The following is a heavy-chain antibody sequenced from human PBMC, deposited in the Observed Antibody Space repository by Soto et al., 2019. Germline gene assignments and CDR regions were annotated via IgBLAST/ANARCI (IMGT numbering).Heavy chain of an antibody. CDR3: ARDPIHGSGLFDA. J-gene: IGHJ5*02. CDR1: GLTFSTYG. V-gene: IGHV3-33*01. CDR2: IWYDGSNK. Sequence: QVQLVESGGGVVQPGRSLRLSCAASGLTFSTYGMHWVRQSPGKGLEWVAFIWYDGSNKKYADSVKGRFTISRDNSKNMVFLEMNSLRVEDTAVYHCARDPIHGSGLFDAWGQGTLVTVSS. D-gene: IGHD3-10*01.